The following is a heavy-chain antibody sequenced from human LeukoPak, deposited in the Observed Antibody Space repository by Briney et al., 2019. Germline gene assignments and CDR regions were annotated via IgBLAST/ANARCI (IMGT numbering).Heavy chain of an antibody. CDR2: VSAYNGNT. Sequence: ASVKVSCKASGGTFSSYAISWVRQAPGQGLEWMGWVSAYNGNTNYAQKLQGRVTMTTDTSTSTVYMELRSLRSDDTAVYYCARVRNYCSSTSCYGETDNWFDPWGQGTLVTVSS. J-gene: IGHJ5*02. D-gene: IGHD2-2*01. CDR3: ARVRNYCSSTSCYGETDNWFDP. CDR1: GGTFSSYA. V-gene: IGHV1-18*01.